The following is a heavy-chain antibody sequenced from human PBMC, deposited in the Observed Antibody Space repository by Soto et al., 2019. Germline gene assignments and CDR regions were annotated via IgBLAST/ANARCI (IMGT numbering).Heavy chain of an antibody. Sequence: QVQLVESGGGLVKPGGSLRLSCAASGFTFSDYYMSWIRQAPGKGLEWVSYISSSSSYTNYADSVKGRFTISRDNAKNSLYLQMNSLRAEDTAVYYCARASHCSGGSCYTNYLDYWGQGTLVTVSS. D-gene: IGHD2-15*01. CDR3: ARASHCSGGSCYTNYLDY. J-gene: IGHJ4*02. V-gene: IGHV3-11*06. CDR2: ISSSSSYT. CDR1: GFTFSDYY.